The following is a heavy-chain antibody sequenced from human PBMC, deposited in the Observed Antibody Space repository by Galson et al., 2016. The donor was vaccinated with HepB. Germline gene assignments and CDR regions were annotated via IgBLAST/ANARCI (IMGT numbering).Heavy chain of an antibody. CDR2: ISSDGSSR. J-gene: IGHJ4*02. CDR1: AFTFSDYA. Sequence: SLRLSCAASAFTFSDYAIHWVRQAPGKGLEWVTFISSDGSSRSYAGSVKGRFTISRDNSKSTVYLRMDSLKPEDTAAFDCARGSTLRVWGSSPWGPVYWVQGTVVTVSS. CDR3: ARGSTLRVWGSSPWGPVY. D-gene: IGHD3-16*01. V-gene: IGHV3-30*08.